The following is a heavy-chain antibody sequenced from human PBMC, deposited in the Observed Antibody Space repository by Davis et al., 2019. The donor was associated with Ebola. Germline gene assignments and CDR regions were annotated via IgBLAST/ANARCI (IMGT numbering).Heavy chain of an antibody. V-gene: IGHV1-3*01. D-gene: IGHD3-10*01. CDR2: INAGTGNT. Sequence: ASVKVSCKASGYTFTSYDINWVRQAPGQRLEWMGWINAGTGNTKYSQKFQGRVTITRDTSASTAYMELSSLRSEDTAVYYCARALRVGFDYWGQGTLVTVSS. J-gene: IGHJ4*02. CDR1: GYTFTSYD. CDR3: ARALRVGFDY.